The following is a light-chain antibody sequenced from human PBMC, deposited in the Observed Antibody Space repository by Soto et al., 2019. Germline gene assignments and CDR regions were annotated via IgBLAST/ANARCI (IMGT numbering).Light chain of an antibody. CDR1: SSDVGAYNY. CDR2: EDN. V-gene: IGLV2-8*01. J-gene: IGLJ2*01. CDR3: SSYVGNNNLV. Sequence: QSALTQPPSASGSPGQSVTISCTGTSSDVGAYNYVSWYQQHPGKAPKLMIYEDNKRPSGVPDRFSGSKSGNTASLTVSGLQAEDEADYYCSSYVGNNNLVFGGGTKLTVL.